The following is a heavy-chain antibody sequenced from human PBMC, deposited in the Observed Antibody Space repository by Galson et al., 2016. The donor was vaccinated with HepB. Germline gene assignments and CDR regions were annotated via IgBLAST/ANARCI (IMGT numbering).Heavy chain of an antibody. J-gene: IGHJ4*02. CDR3: EKGAGYGSGWVDY. V-gene: IGHV3-9*01. Sequence: SLRLSCAASGFTFDDYAMHWVRQAPGKGLEWVSGISWNSGSVGYADSVKGRFIISRDNAKNSLYLQMNSLRADDTALYYCEKGAGYGSGWVDYWGQGTLVTVSS. D-gene: IGHD6-19*01. CDR1: GFTFDDYA. CDR2: ISWNSGSV.